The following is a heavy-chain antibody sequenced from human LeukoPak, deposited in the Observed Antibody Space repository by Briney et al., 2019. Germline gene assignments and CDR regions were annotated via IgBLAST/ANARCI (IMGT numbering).Heavy chain of an antibody. V-gene: IGHV3-30*04. CDR1: GFTFSSYA. CDR3: ARDRDDILTGYYSGGPTDY. Sequence: PGGSLRLSCAASGFTFSSYAMHWVRQAPGKGLEWVAGISYDRGNKYYADSVKGRCTISRDNAKNTLYLQMNRLRAEDTAVYNCARDRDDILTGYYSGGPTDYWGQGTLVTVSS. J-gene: IGHJ4*02. D-gene: IGHD3-9*01. CDR2: ISYDRGNK.